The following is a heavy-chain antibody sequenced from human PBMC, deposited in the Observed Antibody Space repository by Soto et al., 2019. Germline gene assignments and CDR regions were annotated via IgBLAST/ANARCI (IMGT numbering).Heavy chain of an antibody. J-gene: IGHJ5*02. CDR2: INHSGST. D-gene: IGHD5-18*01. Sequence: PSETLSLTCAVYGGSFSGYYWSWIRQPPGKGLEWIGEINHSGSTNYNPSLKSRVTISVDTSKNQFSLKLSSVTAADTAVYYCAIGQGGYSYPNWFDPRAQRTPVTVSS. CDR1: GGSFSGYY. CDR3: AIGQGGYSYPNWFDP. V-gene: IGHV4-34*01.